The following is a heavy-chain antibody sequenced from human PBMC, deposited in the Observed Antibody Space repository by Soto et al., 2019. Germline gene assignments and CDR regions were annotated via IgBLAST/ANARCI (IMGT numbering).Heavy chain of an antibody. V-gene: IGHV3-74*01. D-gene: IGHD6-13*01. CDR3: ARDWGSSGWYRGGDY. CDR2: INSDGSST. J-gene: IGHJ4*02. CDR1: GFTFSSYW. Sequence: GGSLRLSCAASGFTFSSYWMHWVRQAPGKGLVWVSRINSDGSSTSYADSVKGRFTISRDNAKNTLYLQMSSLKAEDTAVYYCARDWGSSGWYRGGDYWGQGTLVTVSS.